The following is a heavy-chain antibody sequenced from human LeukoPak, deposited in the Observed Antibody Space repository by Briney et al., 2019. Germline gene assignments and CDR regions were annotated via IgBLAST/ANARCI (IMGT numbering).Heavy chain of an antibody. CDR2: ISGSGGST. J-gene: IGHJ6*03. Sequence: PGGSLRLSCAASGFTFSSYAMSWVRQAPGKGLEWVSAISGSGGSTYYADSVKGRFTISRDNSKNTLYLQMNSLRAEDTAVYYCAKAKYSSSWYTPTQFPMDVWGKGTTVTVSS. D-gene: IGHD6-13*01. V-gene: IGHV3-23*01. CDR1: GFTFSSYA. CDR3: AKAKYSSSWYTPTQFPMDV.